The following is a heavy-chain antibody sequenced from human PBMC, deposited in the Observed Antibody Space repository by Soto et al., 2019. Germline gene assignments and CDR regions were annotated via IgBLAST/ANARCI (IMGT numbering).Heavy chain of an antibody. D-gene: IGHD3-16*01. V-gene: IGHV3-49*03. CDR1: GFTFGDYA. CDR3: SRDLLGVRAVDI. CDR2: IRSKASGGTA. J-gene: IGHJ3*02. Sequence: EVQLVESGGDLVQPGRSLRLSCTTYGFTFGDYAVSWLRQAPGKGLEWVSFIRSKASGGTAEYAASVKGRFTISRDDSKSIAYLQMNSLKNEDTAVYYCSRDLLGVRAVDIWGKGTMVTVSS.